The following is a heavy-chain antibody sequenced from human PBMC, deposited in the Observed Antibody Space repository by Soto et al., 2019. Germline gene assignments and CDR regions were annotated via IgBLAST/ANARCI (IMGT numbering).Heavy chain of an antibody. D-gene: IGHD2-15*01. CDR3: AKEKGYCIGGSCHHFDY. V-gene: IGHV3-23*01. CDR1: GFTFSSYA. Sequence: EVQLLESGGGLVQPGGSLRLSCAASGFTFSSYAMSWVGQAPGKGLDLVSAISCSGGSTYYADSVKGRFTISRDNSKNTLYLQMNSLRAEDTAVYYCAKEKGYCIGGSCHHFDYWGQGTLVTVSS. J-gene: IGHJ4*02. CDR2: ISCSGGST.